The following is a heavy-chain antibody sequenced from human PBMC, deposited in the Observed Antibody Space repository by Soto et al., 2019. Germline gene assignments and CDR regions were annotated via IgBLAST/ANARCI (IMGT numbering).Heavy chain of an antibody. CDR1: GFTFDDYA. CDR3: AKDITPRRSSGWSWGLDY. V-gene: IGHV3-9*01. Sequence: EVQLVESGGGLVQPGRSLRLSCAASGFTFDDYAMHCVRQAPGKGLEWVSGISWNSGSIGYADSVKGRFTISRDNAKNSLYLQMNSLRAEDTALYYCAKDITPRRSSGWSWGLDYWGQGPLVTVSS. D-gene: IGHD6-19*01. J-gene: IGHJ4*02. CDR2: ISWNSGSI.